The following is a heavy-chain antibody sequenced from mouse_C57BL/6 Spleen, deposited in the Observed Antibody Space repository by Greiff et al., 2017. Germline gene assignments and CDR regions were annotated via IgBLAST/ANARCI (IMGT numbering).Heavy chain of an antibody. J-gene: IGHJ2*01. CDR1: GYSITSGYY. Sequence: ESGPGLVKPSQSLSLTCSVTGYSITSGYYWNWIRQFPGNKLEWMGYISYDGSNNYNPSLKNRISITRDTSKNQFFLKLNSVTTEDTATYYCAIDLPLGSSQYYFDYWGQGTTLTVSS. D-gene: IGHD1-1*01. CDR3: AIDLPLGSSQYYFDY. V-gene: IGHV3-6*01. CDR2: ISYDGSN.